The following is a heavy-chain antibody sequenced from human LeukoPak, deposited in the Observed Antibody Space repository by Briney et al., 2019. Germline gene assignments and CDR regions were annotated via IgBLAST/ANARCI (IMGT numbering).Heavy chain of an antibody. CDR1: GGTFISYA. D-gene: IGHD2-15*01. CDR3: ARHYQGYCSGGSCYPDYYYYYGMDV. Sequence: ASVKVSCKASGGTFISYAISWVRQAPGQGLEWMGGIIPIFGTANYAQKFQGRVTIAADESTSTAYMELSSLRSEDTAVYYCARHYQGYCSGGSCYPDYYYYYGMDVWGQGTTVTVSS. J-gene: IGHJ6*02. V-gene: IGHV1-69*13. CDR2: IIPIFGTA.